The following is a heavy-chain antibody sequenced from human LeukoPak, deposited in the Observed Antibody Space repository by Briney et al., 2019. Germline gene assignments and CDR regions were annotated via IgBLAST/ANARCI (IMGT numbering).Heavy chain of an antibody. CDR1: GFTVSSNY. Sequence: GGSLRLSCAASGFTVSSNYMSWVRQAPGKGLEWVSVIYSGGSTYYADSVKGRFTISRHNSKNTLYLQMNSLRAEDTAVYYCARGSSGWSSKYGMDVWGQGTTVTVSS. J-gene: IGHJ6*02. CDR3: ARGSSGWSSKYGMDV. D-gene: IGHD6-19*01. CDR2: IYSGGST. V-gene: IGHV3-53*04.